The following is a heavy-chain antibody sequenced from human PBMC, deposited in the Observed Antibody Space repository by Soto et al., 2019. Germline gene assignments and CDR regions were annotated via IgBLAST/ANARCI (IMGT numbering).Heavy chain of an antibody. D-gene: IGHD3-16*01. Sequence: QVQLVQSGAEEKKPGASVKVSCKASGYTFTSYAMHWVRQAPGQRLEWMGWINAGNGNTKYSQKFQGRVTITRDTSASTADMERSSLRSEDTAVYYCARGGGQRAFDIWGQGTMVTVSS. V-gene: IGHV1-3*05. CDR3: ARGGGQRAFDI. CDR1: GYTFTSYA. J-gene: IGHJ3*02. CDR2: INAGNGNT.